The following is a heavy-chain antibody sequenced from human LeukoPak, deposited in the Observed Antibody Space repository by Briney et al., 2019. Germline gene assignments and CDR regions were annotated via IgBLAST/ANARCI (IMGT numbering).Heavy chain of an antibody. J-gene: IGHJ5*02. CDR3: ATGIDDILGFDP. Sequence: ASVKVSCKVSGFTLTELSMHWVRQAPGKGLEWMGGFDPEDGETIYAQKFQGRVTMTEDTSTDTAYMELSSLRSEDTAVYYCATGIDDILGFDPWGQGTLVTVSS. V-gene: IGHV1-24*01. CDR1: GFTLTELS. CDR2: FDPEDGET. D-gene: IGHD3-9*01.